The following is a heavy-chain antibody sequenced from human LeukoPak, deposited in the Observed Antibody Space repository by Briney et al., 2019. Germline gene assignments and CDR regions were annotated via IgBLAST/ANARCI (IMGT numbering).Heavy chain of an antibody. D-gene: IGHD3-3*01. CDR3: ARRKEWLMRSTWWFDP. J-gene: IGHJ5*02. V-gene: IGHV4-34*01. Sequence: GSLRLSCAASGFSVRTTYMSWVRQAPGKGLEWIGEINHSGSTNYNPSLKSRVTISVDTSKNQFSLKLTSVTAADTAVYYCARRKEWLMRSTWWFDPWGQGTLVTVSS. CDR1: GFSVRTTY. CDR2: INHSGST.